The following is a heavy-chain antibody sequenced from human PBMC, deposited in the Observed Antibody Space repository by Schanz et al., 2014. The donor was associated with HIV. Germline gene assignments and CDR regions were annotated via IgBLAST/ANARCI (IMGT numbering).Heavy chain of an antibody. D-gene: IGHD3-22*01. CDR1: GFIFNSYA. V-gene: IGHV3-23*01. CDR3: ARGGGQFDYYESSGYGNWFDS. CDR2: ISGSGDNT. Sequence: EVQLLDSGGGLVQPGGSLRLSCAASGFIFNSYAMSWVRQAPGKGLDRVSTISGSGDNTFYADSVKGRFTISRDNSQNTIYLQMNSLRAEDTAVYYCARGGGQFDYYESSGYGNWFDSWGQGTLVTVSS. J-gene: IGHJ5*01.